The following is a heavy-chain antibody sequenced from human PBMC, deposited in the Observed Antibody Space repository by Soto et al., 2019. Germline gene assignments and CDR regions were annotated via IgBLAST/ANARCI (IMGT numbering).Heavy chain of an antibody. CDR1: GGSISSYY. V-gene: IGHV4-39*01. CDR3: ARRWGYSFDY. J-gene: IGHJ4*02. Sequence: QLQLQESGPGLVKPSETLSLTCTVSGGSISSYYWGWIRRPPGKGLEWIGSIYYSGSTYYNPSLKIRVTISVDTSTNLFSLNLSSVPAADTAVYYCARRWGYSFDYWGQGTLVTVSS. D-gene: IGHD7-27*01. CDR2: IYYSGST.